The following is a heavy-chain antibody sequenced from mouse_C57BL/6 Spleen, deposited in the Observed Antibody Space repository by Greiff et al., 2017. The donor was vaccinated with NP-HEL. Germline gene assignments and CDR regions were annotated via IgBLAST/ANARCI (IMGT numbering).Heavy chain of an antibody. Sequence: VQLQQSGPELVKPGASVKISCKASGYAFSSSWMNWVKQRPGKGLEWIGRIYPGDGDTNYNGKFKGKATLTADKSSSTAYMQLSSLTSEDSAVYFCARSDDGYFYYFDYWGQGTTLTVSS. CDR3: ARSDDGYFYYFDY. CDR2: IYPGDGDT. V-gene: IGHV1-82*01. J-gene: IGHJ2*01. CDR1: GYAFSSSW. D-gene: IGHD2-3*01.